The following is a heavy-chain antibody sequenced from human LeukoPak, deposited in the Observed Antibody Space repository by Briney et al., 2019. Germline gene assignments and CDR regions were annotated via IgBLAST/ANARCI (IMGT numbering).Heavy chain of an antibody. D-gene: IGHD5-18*01. V-gene: IGHV1-8*01. CDR2: MNPNRGNT. CDR3: ARDRQLWLQSDY. Sequence: ASVKVSCKASGYTFTSYDINWVRQATGQGLGWMGWMNPNRGNTGYAQKFQGRVTMTRNTSISTAYMELSSLRSEDTAVYYCARDRQLWLQSDYWGQGTLVTVSS. CDR1: GYTFTSYD. J-gene: IGHJ4*02.